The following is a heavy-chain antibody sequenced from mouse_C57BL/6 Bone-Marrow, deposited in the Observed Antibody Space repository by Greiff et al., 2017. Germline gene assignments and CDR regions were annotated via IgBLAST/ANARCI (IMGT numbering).Heavy chain of an antibody. D-gene: IGHD1-1*01. CDR1: GFSINSDCY. CDR3: ARDCYYGSSWYVDV. Sequence: EVQLQQSGPSLVRPSQTLSLTCTVTGFSINSDCYWIWIRQFPGNKLEYIGYTFYSGITYYNPSLESRTYITRDTSKNQFSLKLSSVTTEDTATYDCARDCYYGSSWYVDVWGTGTTVTVSS. CDR2: TFYSGIT. J-gene: IGHJ1*03. V-gene: IGHV3-3*01.